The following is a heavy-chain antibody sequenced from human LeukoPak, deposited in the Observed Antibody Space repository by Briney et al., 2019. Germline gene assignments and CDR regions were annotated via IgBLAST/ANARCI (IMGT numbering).Heavy chain of an antibody. CDR3: ARDLRSSSVYYFDY. J-gene: IGHJ4*02. Sequence: ASVKVSCKASGYTFTNYGISWVRQAPRQGLEWMAWINPYNGDTNFAQKLQGRVTVTTDTSTSTAYMELRSLRSDDTAVYYCARDLRSSSVYYFDYWGQGTLVTVSS. CDR2: INPYNGDT. CDR1: GYTFTNYG. D-gene: IGHD6-6*01. V-gene: IGHV1-18*01.